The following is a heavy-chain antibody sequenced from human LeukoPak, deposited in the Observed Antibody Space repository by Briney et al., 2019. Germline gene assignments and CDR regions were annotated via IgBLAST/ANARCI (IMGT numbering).Heavy chain of an antibody. CDR2: INHSGST. Sequence: SETLSLTCAVYGGSFSGYYWSWIRQPPGKGLEWIGEINHSGSTNYNPSLKSRVTISVDTSKNQFSLKLSSVTAADTAVCYCARGPYDFWSGYYGMDVWGQGTTVTVSS. CDR1: GGSFSGYY. V-gene: IGHV4-34*01. J-gene: IGHJ6*02. D-gene: IGHD3-3*01. CDR3: ARGPYDFWSGYYGMDV.